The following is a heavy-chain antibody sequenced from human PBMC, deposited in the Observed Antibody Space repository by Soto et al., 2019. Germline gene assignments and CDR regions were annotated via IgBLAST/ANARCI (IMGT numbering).Heavy chain of an antibody. Sequence: QVQLVESGGGMVQPGRSLRLSCAASGFTFSSFGMHWVRQAPGKGLEWVAVIWYDGSDKYYADSVKGRFTISRDNSQNTLYLQMNSLSAEDTAVYYCARESSSSSYGMDVWGQGTTVTVSS. CDR1: GFTFSSFG. CDR3: ARESSSSSYGMDV. D-gene: IGHD6-13*01. J-gene: IGHJ6*02. V-gene: IGHV3-33*01. CDR2: IWYDGSDK.